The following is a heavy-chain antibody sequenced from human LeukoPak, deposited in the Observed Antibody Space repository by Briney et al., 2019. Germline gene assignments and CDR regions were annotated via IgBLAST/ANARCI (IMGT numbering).Heavy chain of an antibody. CDR2: IWSDGSNK. Sequence: GGSLRLSCAASGFTFSTYGMHWVRQAPGKGLEWVAVIWSDGSNKYYADSVKGRFAISRDNSKNTLYLQMNSLRAEDTAVYYCARRRYSVYDFDYWGQGTLVTVSS. V-gene: IGHV3-33*01. CDR1: GFTFSTYG. J-gene: IGHJ4*02. CDR3: ARRRYSVYDFDY. D-gene: IGHD5/OR15-5a*01.